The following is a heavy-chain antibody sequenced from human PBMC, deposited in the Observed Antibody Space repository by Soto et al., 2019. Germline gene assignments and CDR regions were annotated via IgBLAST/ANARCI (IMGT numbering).Heavy chain of an antibody. CDR1: GFTFSRYA. Sequence: QVQLVESGGGVVQPGRSPRLSCAASGFTFSRYAMHWVRQAPGKGLEWVASKSYDGSNKYYEDSVKGRFTISRDNSKNPLYLQMNSLRAEDTAVYYCAREYSSSAAAFDYWGQGTLVTVSS. D-gene: IGHD6-13*01. J-gene: IGHJ4*02. CDR3: AREYSSSAAAFDY. CDR2: KSYDGSNK. V-gene: IGHV3-30-3*01.